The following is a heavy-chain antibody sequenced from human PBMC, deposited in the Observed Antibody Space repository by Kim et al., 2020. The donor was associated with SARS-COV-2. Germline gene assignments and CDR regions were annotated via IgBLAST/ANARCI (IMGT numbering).Heavy chain of an antibody. V-gene: IGHV1-69*13. CDR1: GGTFSSYA. CDR3: ARNRREYSSSSIDY. Sequence: SVKVSCKASGGTFSSYAISWVRQAPGQGLEWMGGIIPIFGTANYAQKFQGRVTITADESTSTAYMELSSLRSEDTAVYYCARNRREYSSSSIDYWGQGTLVTVSS. J-gene: IGHJ4*02. D-gene: IGHD6-6*01. CDR2: IIPIFGTA.